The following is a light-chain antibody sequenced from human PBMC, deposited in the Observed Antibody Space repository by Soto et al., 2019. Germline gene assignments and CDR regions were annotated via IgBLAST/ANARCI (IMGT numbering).Light chain of an antibody. V-gene: IGKV3-15*01. CDR2: GVS. CDR1: QSVSSN. J-gene: IGKJ1*01. CDR3: QQYNNWPPTWT. Sequence: EIVLTKSPATLSVSPGRRATLSCRASQSVSSNLAWYQQKPGQAPRLLIYGVSTRATDIPARFSGSGSGTEFTLTISSLQSEDFAVYYCQQYNNWPPTWTFGQGTKVDIK.